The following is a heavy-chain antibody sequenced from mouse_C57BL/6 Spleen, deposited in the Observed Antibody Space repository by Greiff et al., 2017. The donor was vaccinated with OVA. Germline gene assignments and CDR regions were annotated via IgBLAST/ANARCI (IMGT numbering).Heavy chain of an antibody. CDR2: IDPENGDT. J-gene: IGHJ1*03. CDR1: GFNIKDDY. V-gene: IGHV14-4*01. Sequence: EVQLQQSGAELVRPGASVKLSCTASGFNIKDDYMHWVKQRPEQGLEWIGWIDPENGDTEYASKFQGKATITADTSSNTAYLQLSSLTSEDTAVYYCTTFPALTTVVASGYFDVWGTGTTVTVSS. D-gene: IGHD1-1*01. CDR3: TTFPALTTVVASGYFDV.